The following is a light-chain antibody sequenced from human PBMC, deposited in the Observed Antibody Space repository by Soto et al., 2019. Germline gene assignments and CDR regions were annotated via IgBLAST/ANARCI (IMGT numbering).Light chain of an antibody. J-gene: IGKJ5*01. Sequence: DIQLTQSPSFLSASVGDRVTITCRASQGISSYLAWYQQKPGKAPKFLIYAASTLQSGVPSRFSGSGSGTEFTLIISSMQPEDFATYYSQRLNNYPITFGKRTRREIK. CDR1: QGISSY. CDR3: QRLNNYPIT. CDR2: AAS. V-gene: IGKV1-9*01.